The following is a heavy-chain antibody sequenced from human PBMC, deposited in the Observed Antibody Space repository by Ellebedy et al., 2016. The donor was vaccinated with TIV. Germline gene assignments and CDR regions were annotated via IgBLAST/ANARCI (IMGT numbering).Heavy chain of an antibody. CDR1: GFTFDDYA. Sequence: GGSLRLXCAASGFTFDDYAMHWVRQAPGKGLEWVSSISWNSGRRGYADSVKGRFTISRDNAKNSLYLQMNSLRAEDTALYYCAKQGRIVGAVYYFDYWGQGTLVTVSS. J-gene: IGHJ4*02. CDR2: ISWNSGRR. V-gene: IGHV3-9*01. CDR3: AKQGRIVGAVYYFDY. D-gene: IGHD1-26*01.